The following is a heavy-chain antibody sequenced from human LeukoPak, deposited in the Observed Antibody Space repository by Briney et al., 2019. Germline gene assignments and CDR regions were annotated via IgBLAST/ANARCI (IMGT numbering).Heavy chain of an antibody. D-gene: IGHD3-3*01. J-gene: IGHJ4*02. Sequence: PGGSLRLSCAASGFTFSSYGMHWVRQAPGKGLEWVAVMWYDGSNKYYADSVKGRFTISRDNSKNTLYLQMNSLRAEDTAVYYCARDRAWNYFDYWGQGTLVTVSS. CDR2: MWYDGSNK. CDR1: GFTFSSYG. CDR3: ARDRAWNYFDY. V-gene: IGHV3-33*01.